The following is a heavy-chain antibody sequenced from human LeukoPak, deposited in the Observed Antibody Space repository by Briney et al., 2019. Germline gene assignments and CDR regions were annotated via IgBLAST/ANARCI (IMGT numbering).Heavy chain of an antibody. CDR2: IYPGDSDT. Sequence: GESLQISCKGSGSIFTSYWIGWVRRLPGKGLEWMGIIYPGDSDTKYSPSFQGQVTISADKSISTAYLQWSSLKASDTAMHYCARQEFGEFFYYWGQGTLVTVSS. CDR1: GSIFTSYW. V-gene: IGHV5-51*01. J-gene: IGHJ4*02. D-gene: IGHD3-10*01. CDR3: ARQEFGEFFYY.